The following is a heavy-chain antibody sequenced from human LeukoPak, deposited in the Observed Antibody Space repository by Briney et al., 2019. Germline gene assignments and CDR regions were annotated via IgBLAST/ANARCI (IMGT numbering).Heavy chain of an antibody. CDR1: GGSISSYY. D-gene: IGHD3-10*01. CDR2: IYNSGST. Sequence: SETLSLTCTVSGGSISSYYWNWIRQTPGKGLEWIGNIYNSGSTTYNPSLKSRVTISVDTSKNQFSLKLSSVTAADTAVYYCARSMDYGSGSYYYWGQGTLVTVSS. J-gene: IGHJ4*02. V-gene: IGHV4-59*08. CDR3: ARSMDYGSGSYYY.